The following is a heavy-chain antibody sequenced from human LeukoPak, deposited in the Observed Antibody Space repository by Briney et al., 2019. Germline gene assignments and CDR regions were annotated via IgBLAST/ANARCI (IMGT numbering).Heavy chain of an antibody. D-gene: IGHD3-16*01. Sequence: SQTLSLTCAVSGGSISSGGYSWSWIRQPPGKGLEWIGYIYYSGSTNYNPSLKSRVTISVDTSKNQFSLKLSSVTAADTAVYYCARVGLRHNWFDPWGQGTLVTVSS. CDR3: ARVGLRHNWFDP. CDR2: IYYSGST. J-gene: IGHJ5*02. V-gene: IGHV4-61*08. CDR1: GGSISSGGYS.